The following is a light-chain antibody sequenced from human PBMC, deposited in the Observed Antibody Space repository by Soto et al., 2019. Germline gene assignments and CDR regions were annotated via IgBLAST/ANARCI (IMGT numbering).Light chain of an antibody. CDR3: QKNHSVPIT. CDR2: AAS. J-gene: IGKJ5*01. CDR1: QTITTS. Sequence: IQSTQCPSSLSEAVGDRVTSTCRTSQTITTSLDWYRKKPGKAPDLLIYAASSLQSGIPSRFGGRGSGTDFTLTITCLQPEDFATYYCQKNHSVPITFGQGTRLEIK. V-gene: IGKV1-39*01.